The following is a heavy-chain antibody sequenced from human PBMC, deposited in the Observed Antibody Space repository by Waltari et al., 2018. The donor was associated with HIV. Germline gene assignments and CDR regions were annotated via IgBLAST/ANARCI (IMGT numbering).Heavy chain of an antibody. V-gene: IGHV1-2*06. CDR3: TRGEWWVPLSSVIPDYFHY. D-gene: IGHD2-21*01. CDR2: INPNSGDT. CDR1: GYTSSGPH. J-gene: IGHJ4*02. Sequence: QVHLVQSGAEVKKPAASVKVSCKASGYTSSGPHMPSVRQAPGQGLEWMGRINPNSGDTNYEQKFQGRVTMTRDTSINTVYMELNRLRSDDTAIYYCTRGEWWVPLSSVIPDYFHYWGQGTLVTVSS.